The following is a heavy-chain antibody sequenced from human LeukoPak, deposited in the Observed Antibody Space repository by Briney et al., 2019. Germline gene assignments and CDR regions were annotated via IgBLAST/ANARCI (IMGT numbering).Heavy chain of an antibody. CDR3: ARSSARLLNFDYYMDV. V-gene: IGHV4-4*09. Sequence: PSETLSLTCTVSGGSISSYYWSWIRQPPGKGLEWIGYIYTSGSTNYNPSLKSRVTISVDTSKNQFSLKLSSVTAADTAVYYCARSSARLLNFDYYMDVWGKGTTVTVSS. D-gene: IGHD6-6*01. CDR2: IYTSGST. J-gene: IGHJ6*03. CDR1: GGSISSYY.